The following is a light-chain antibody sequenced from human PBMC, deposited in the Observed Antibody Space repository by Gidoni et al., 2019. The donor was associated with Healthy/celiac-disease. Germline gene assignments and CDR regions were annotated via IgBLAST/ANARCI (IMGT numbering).Light chain of an antibody. Sequence: DIQMTHSPSTLSASVGDRVTITCRASQSISIWLAWYQQKPGKAPKLLIYKASSLESGVPSRFSGSGSGTELTLTISSLQPDDFATYYCQQYNSYPWTFGQGTKVEIK. CDR1: QSISIW. V-gene: IGKV1-5*03. J-gene: IGKJ1*01. CDR2: KAS. CDR3: QQYNSYPWT.